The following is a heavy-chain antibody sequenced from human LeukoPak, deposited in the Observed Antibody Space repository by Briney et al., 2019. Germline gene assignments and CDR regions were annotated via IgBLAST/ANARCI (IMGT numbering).Heavy chain of an antibody. D-gene: IGHD3-16*01. CDR2: ISYDGSNK. Sequence: GGSLRLSCVVSGFTFNRGWMHWVRQAPGKGLEWVAVISYDGSNKYYADSVKGRFTISRDNSKNTLYLQMNSLRAEDTAVYYCARGDRGEYFDYWGQGTLVTVSS. J-gene: IGHJ4*02. CDR1: GFTFNRGW. CDR3: ARGDRGEYFDY. V-gene: IGHV3-30-3*01.